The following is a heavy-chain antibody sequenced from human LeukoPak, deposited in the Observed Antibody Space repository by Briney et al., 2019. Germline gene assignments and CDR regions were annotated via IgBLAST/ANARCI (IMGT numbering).Heavy chain of an antibody. J-gene: IGHJ6*03. CDR1: GGSISSYY. CDR2: IYYSGST. D-gene: IGHD6-19*01. V-gene: IGHV4-59*01. Sequence: SETLSLPCTVSGGSISSYYWSWLRQPPGKGLEWIGYIYYSGSTNYNPSLKSRVTISVDTSKNQFSLKLSPVTAADTAVYYCARGVRVSSGWYDYYYYYMDVWGKGTTVTVSS. CDR3: ARGVRVSSGWYDYYYYYMDV.